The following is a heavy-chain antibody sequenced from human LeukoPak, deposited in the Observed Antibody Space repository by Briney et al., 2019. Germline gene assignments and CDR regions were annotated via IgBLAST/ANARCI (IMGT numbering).Heavy chain of an antibody. CDR2: INHSGNT. CDR3: ARSKDGSGFAAY. Sequence: SSETLSLTCTVSGGSISSGGYYWTWIRQPPGKGLEWIGEINHSGNTNYNPSLKSRVAISVDTSKNQFSLKLSSVIAADTAMYYCARSKDGSGFAAYWGQGTQVTVSS. CDR1: GGSISSGGYY. D-gene: IGHD3-22*01. V-gene: IGHV4-39*07. J-gene: IGHJ4*02.